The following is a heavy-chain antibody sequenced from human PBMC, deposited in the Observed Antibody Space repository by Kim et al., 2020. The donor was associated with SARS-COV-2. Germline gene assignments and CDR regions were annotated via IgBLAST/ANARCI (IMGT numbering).Heavy chain of an antibody. CDR2: VLWNGVAP. D-gene: IGHD4-17*01. CDR1: GFSFHEHA. V-gene: IGHV3-9*01. CDR3: VKDILSGGADV. J-gene: IGHJ6*02. Sequence: GGSLRLSCVVSGFSFHEHAILWVRQALGKGLEWVSGVLWNGVAPGYADSVRGRSTISKDTAKSSLYLQMNSLRTGDTALSYCVKDILSGGADVWGQGTPVTVSS.